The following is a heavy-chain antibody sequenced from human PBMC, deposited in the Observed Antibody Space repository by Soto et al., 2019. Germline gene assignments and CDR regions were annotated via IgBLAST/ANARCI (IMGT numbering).Heavy chain of an antibody. CDR3: AKEHHYSSSWSEFDY. CDR1: GFTFSSYA. V-gene: IGHV3-23*01. D-gene: IGHD6-13*01. J-gene: IGHJ4*02. Sequence: EVQLLESGGGLVQPGGSLRLSCAASGFTFSSYAMSWVRQAPGKGLEWVSAISGSGVSTYYADSVKGRFTISRDNSKNTLYLQMNSLRAEDAAVYYCAKEHHYSSSWSEFDYWGQGTLVTVSS. CDR2: ISGSGVST.